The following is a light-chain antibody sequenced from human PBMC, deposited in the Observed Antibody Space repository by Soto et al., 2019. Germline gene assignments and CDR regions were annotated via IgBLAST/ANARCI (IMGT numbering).Light chain of an antibody. J-gene: IGLJ2*01. CDR3: SSYTSSSTVV. Sequence: QSALTQPASVSGSPGQSIAISSTGTSSDVGGHNYVSWYQQSQGKAPKLMIYEVSNLPSGVSDRFSGSKSGNAASLTISGLQAEDEADYYCSSYTSSSTVVFGGGTKLTV. V-gene: IGLV2-14*01. CDR1: SSDVGGHNY. CDR2: EVS.